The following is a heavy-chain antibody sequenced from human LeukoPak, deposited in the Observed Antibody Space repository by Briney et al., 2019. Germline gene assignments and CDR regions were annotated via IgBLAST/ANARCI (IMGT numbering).Heavy chain of an antibody. Sequence: GASVKVSCKASGYTFTSYDINWVRQATGQGLEWMGWMNPNSGNTGYAQKFQGRVTMTRNNSISTASMELSSLRSEDKAVYYCARVESIVATISSNCFDYWGQGTLVTVSS. V-gene: IGHV1-8*01. CDR3: ARVESIVATISSNCFDY. CDR1: GYTFTSYD. CDR2: MNPNSGNT. D-gene: IGHD5-12*01. J-gene: IGHJ4*02.